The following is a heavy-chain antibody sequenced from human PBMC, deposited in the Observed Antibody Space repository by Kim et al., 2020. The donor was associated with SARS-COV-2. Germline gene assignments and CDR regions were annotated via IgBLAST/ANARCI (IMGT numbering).Heavy chain of an antibody. CDR3: ARDLRLDESDTFDI. J-gene: IGHJ3*02. CDR2: ILHFLSRV. V-gene: IGHV1-69*04. D-gene: IGHD3-3*01. Sequence: SSVKVSCKTFGGIFSSYAMSWVRQAPGQGLEWMGRILHFLSRVNYAQKFQDRVTITADKSTSTVYMELSGLKSEDTAVYFCARDLRLDESDTFDIWGQGTMVTVSS. CDR1: GGIFSSYA.